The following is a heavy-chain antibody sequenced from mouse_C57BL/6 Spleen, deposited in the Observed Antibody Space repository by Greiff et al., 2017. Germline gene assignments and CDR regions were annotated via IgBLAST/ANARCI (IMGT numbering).Heavy chain of an antibody. V-gene: IGHV1-61*01. D-gene: IGHD2-1*01. CDR1: GYTFTSYW. J-gene: IGHJ2*01. CDR3: ARFGNGNYGY. CDR2: IYPSDSET. Sequence: QVQLQQPGTELVRPGSSVKLSCKASGYTFTSYWMDWVKQRPGQGLEWIGNIYPSDSETHYNQKFKDKATLTVDKSSSTAYMQLSSLTSEDSAVXYCARFGNGNYGYWGQGTTLTVSS.